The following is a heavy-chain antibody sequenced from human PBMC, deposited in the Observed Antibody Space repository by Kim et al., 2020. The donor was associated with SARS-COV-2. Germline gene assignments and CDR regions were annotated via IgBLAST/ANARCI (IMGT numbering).Heavy chain of an antibody. CDR3: ARNYDGGWFDS. CDR1: GYTFTSYY. V-gene: IGHV1-46*01. Sequence: ASVKVSCKASGYTFTSYYMHWVRQAPGQGFECMGIINPSGGSTSYTQKFQGRVTMTRDTSTSTVYMELSSLRSEDTAVYYCARNYDGGWFDSWGQGTLVTVSS. D-gene: IGHD3-16*01. CDR2: INPSGGST. J-gene: IGHJ5*01.